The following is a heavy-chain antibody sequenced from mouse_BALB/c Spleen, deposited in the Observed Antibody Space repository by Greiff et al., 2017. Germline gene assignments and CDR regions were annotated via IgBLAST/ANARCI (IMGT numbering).Heavy chain of an antibody. Sequence: DVKLVESGGGLVQPGGSRKLSCAASGFTFSSFGMHWVRQAPEKGLEWVAYISSGSSTIYYADTVKGRFTISRDNPKNTLFLQMTSLRSEDTAMYYCARSGSGYYYAMDYWGQGTSVTVSS. V-gene: IGHV5-17*02. CDR3: ARSGSGYYYAMDY. D-gene: IGHD3-1*01. CDR1: GFTFSSFG. CDR2: ISSGSSTI. J-gene: IGHJ4*01.